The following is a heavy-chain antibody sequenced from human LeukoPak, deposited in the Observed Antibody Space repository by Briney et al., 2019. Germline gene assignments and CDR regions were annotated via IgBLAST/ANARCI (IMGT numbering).Heavy chain of an antibody. D-gene: IGHD3-10*01. CDR1: GGSISSYY. CDR2: IYYSGST. Sequence: SETLSLTCTVSGGSISSYYWSWIRQPPGEGLEWIGYIYYSGSTNYNPSLKSRVTISVDTSKNQFSLKLSSVTAADTAVYYCARELWSITMVRGGGGYFDLWGRGTLVTVSS. V-gene: IGHV4-59*01. J-gene: IGHJ2*01. CDR3: ARELWSITMVRGGGGYFDL.